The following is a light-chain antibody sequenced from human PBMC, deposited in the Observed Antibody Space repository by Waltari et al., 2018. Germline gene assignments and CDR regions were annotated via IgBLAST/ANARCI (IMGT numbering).Light chain of an antibody. J-gene: IGKJ4*01. Sequence: DIQMTQSPSSLSASVGDRVTITCRASQGISSYLAWYQQKPGKAPKLLIYKTSTLRSGVPSRFSGSGSGTDFTLTISSLQPEDFATYYCQQHNTNPLTFGGGTKVEIK. CDR2: KTS. CDR1: QGISSY. CDR3: QQHNTNPLT. V-gene: IGKV1-9*01.